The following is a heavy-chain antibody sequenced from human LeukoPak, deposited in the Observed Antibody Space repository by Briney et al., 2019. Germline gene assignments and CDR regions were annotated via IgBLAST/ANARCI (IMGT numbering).Heavy chain of an antibody. CDR2: IAWNSGNT. CDR1: GFTFDNYA. Sequence: GRSLRLSCAASGFTFDNYAMHWVRQAPGKGLEWVSGIAWNSGNTGFADSVKGRFTVSRDNAENSLYLEMNSLTPEDTAFYFCAKDVNSYGSGSSYNPWGPFDSWGQGTLVTVSS. V-gene: IGHV3-9*01. CDR3: AKDVNSYGSGSSYNPWGPFDS. J-gene: IGHJ4*02. D-gene: IGHD3-10*01.